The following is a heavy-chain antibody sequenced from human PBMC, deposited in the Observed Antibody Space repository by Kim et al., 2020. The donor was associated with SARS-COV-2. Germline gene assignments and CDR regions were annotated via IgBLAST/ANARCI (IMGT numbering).Heavy chain of an antibody. D-gene: IGHD2-15*01. CDR3: AKDNCSGGSCYSWYFDL. CDR1: GFTFDDYT. V-gene: IGHV3-43*01. Sequence: GGSLRLSCAASGFTFDDYTMHWVRQAPGKGLEWVSLISWDGGSTYYADSVKGRFTISRDNSKNSLYLQMNSLRTEDTALYYCAKDNCSGGSCYSWYFDLWGRGTLVTVSS. CDR2: ISWDGGST. J-gene: IGHJ2*01.